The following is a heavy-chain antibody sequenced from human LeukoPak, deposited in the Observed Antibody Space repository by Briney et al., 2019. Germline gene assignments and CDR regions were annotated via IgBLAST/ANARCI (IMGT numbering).Heavy chain of an antibody. CDR3: ARTSSGSYYSNWFDP. CDR2: IIPIFGTA. Sequence: ASVKVSCKASGGTLSSYAISWVRQAPGQGLEWMGGIIPIFGTANYAQKFQGRVTITADESTSTAYMELSSLRSEDTAVYYCARTSSGSYYSNWFDPWGQGTLVTVSS. V-gene: IGHV1-69*13. J-gene: IGHJ5*02. D-gene: IGHD3-10*01. CDR1: GGTLSSYA.